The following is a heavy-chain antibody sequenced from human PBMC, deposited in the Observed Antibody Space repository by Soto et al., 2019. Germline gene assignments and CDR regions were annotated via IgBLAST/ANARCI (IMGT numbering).Heavy chain of an antibody. V-gene: IGHV4-31*03. CDR3: ARTYSSSWFDY. CDR1: GGSISSGGYY. J-gene: IGHJ4*02. Sequence: SETLSLTCTVSGGSISSGGYYWSWIRQHPGKGLEWIGYIYYSGSTYYNPPLKSRVTISVDTSKNQFSLKLSSVTAADTAVYYCARTYSSSWFDYWGQGTLVTVSS. CDR2: IYYSGST. D-gene: IGHD6-13*01.